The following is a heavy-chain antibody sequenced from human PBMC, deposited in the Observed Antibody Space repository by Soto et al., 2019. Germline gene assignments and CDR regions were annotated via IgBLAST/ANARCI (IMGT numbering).Heavy chain of an antibody. J-gene: IGHJ4*02. D-gene: IGHD5-18*01. CDR3: ASGIQLWLRRINNGYSG. CDR2: IIPMFGTA. Sequence: QVQLVQSGAEVKKPESSVKVSCKAPGGTFSTYAISWVRQAPGQGLEWMGGIIPMFGTANYAQRFQDRVKITADESTITVYMELSSLRSEDTDVYLCASGIQLWLRRINNGYSGWGQGALVTVSS. CDR1: GGTFSTYA. V-gene: IGHV1-69*12.